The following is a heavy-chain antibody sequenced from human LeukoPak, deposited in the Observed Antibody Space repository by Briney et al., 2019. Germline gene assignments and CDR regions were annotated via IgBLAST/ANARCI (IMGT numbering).Heavy chain of an antibody. CDR3: ARKLPIEMTLTY. CDR1: GFTFISYG. J-gene: IGHJ4*01. Sequence: PGGSLRLSCAVSGFTFISYGKQGVRQAPGKGLAWVSRMNTDGSSTTYADSVKGRFTISRDNAKNTLYLEMNSLRAEDTAVYYCARKLPIEMTLTYSGEASLVTVSS. CDR2: MNTDGSST. V-gene: IGHV3-74*01. D-gene: IGHD5-24*01.